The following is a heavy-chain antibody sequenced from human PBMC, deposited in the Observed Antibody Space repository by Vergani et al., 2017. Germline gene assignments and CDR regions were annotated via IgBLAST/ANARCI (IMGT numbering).Heavy chain of an antibody. D-gene: IGHD3-16*01. V-gene: IGHV4-38-2*02. CDR2: ISHSGYT. Sequence: QVQLQESGPGLLKPSETLSLTCTVSGYSISSGYYWGWIRQPPGKGLEWIGSISHSGYTFYSPSLRRRVTISLDKSKNQFSLKLTSVTAADTAVYFCASNPRLGGDVVDSWGQGTLVTVSS. CDR1: GYSISSGYY. CDR3: ASNPRLGGDVVDS. J-gene: IGHJ4*02.